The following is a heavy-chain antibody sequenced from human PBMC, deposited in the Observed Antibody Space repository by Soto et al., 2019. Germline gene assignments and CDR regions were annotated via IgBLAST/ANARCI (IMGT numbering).Heavy chain of an antibody. J-gene: IGHJ6*02. CDR3: ARDYYDSSGYYSWYYGMDV. Sequence: GGSLRLSFAASGFTFSSYGMHWVRQAPGKGLEWVAVIWYDGSNKYYADSVKGRFTISRDNSKNTLYLQMNSLRAEDTAVYYCARDYYDSSGYYSWYYGMDVWGQGTTVTVSS. D-gene: IGHD3-22*01. CDR2: IWYDGSNK. V-gene: IGHV3-33*01. CDR1: GFTFSSYG.